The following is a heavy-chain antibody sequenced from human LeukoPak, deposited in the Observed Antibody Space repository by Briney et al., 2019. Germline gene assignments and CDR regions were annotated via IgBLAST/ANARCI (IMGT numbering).Heavy chain of an antibody. V-gene: IGHV3-30*18. Sequence: PGGSLRLSCAASGFTFSNYAIHWVRQAPGKGLEWVAGISYDGTEKHYEDSVKGRFTISRDNSKNTLYLQMNSLRAEDTAVYHCAKSPYYYDSSGYYTPDWFDPWGQGTLVTVSS. CDR2: ISYDGTEK. D-gene: IGHD3-22*01. CDR1: GFTFSNYA. J-gene: IGHJ5*02. CDR3: AKSPYYYDSSGYYTPDWFDP.